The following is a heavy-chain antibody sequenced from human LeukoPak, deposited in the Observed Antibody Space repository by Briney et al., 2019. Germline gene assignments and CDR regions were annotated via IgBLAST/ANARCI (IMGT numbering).Heavy chain of an antibody. V-gene: IGHV3-20*01. CDR2: INWNGGSI. CDR3: ARETYSGGPYYYYAMDV. J-gene: IGHJ6*02. Sequence: GGSLRLSCAASGFTVSSNYMSWVRQAPGKGLEWVSGINWNGGSIDYADSVKGRFTISRDNAKNSLYLQMNSLRAEDTALYHCARETYSGGPYYYYAMDVWGQGTTVTVSS. D-gene: IGHD6-25*01. CDR1: GFTVSSNY.